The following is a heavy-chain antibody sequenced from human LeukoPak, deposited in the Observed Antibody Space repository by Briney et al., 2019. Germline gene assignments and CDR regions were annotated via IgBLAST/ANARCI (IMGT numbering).Heavy chain of an antibody. J-gene: IGHJ4*02. V-gene: IGHV1-2*02. CDR2: INPNSGGT. Sequence: GASVKVSCKASGYTFTGYYMHWVRQAPGQGLEWMGWINPNSGGTNYAQKFQGRVTMTRDTSISTAYMELSRLRSDDTAVYYCARGKYHMGYYFDYWGQGTLVTVSS. CDR3: ARGKYHMGYYFDY. D-gene: IGHD2-2*01. CDR1: GYTFTGYY.